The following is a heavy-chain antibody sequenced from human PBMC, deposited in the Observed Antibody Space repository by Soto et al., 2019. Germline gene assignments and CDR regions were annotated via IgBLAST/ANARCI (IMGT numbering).Heavy chain of an antibody. Sequence: ASMKGSCKASGYPLTGYYLHWVRQAPGQGLEWMGWINPDTGGTDYTQKFQGWVTMTRDTSLTTAYMELSSVTAADTAVYYCARTLPADYLDSWGQGTPVTVSS. CDR3: ARTLPADYLDS. J-gene: IGHJ4*02. CDR1: GYPLTGYY. CDR2: INPDTGGT. V-gene: IGHV1-2*04.